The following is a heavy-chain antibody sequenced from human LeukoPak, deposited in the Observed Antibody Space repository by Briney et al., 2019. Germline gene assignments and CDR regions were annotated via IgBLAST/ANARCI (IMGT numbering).Heavy chain of an antibody. CDR3: TLTIFGVVTPPFDY. J-gene: IGHJ4*02. V-gene: IGHV3-21*01. D-gene: IGHD3-3*01. CDR1: GFTFSSYS. Sequence: GGSLRLSCAASGFTFSSYSMNWVRQAPGKGLEWVSSISSSSSYIYYADSVKGRFTISRDNAKNSLYPQMNSLRAEDTAVYYCTLTIFGVVTPPFDYWGQGTLVTVSS. CDR2: ISSSSSYI.